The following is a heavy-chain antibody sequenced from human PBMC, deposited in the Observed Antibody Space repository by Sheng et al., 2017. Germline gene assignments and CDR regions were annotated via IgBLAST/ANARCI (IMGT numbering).Heavy chain of an antibody. J-gene: IGHJ4*02. CDR2: IKEDGSGK. CDR1: GFTFSTYW. CDR3: AREFGRPEQAPLCDY. D-gene: IGHD3-16*01. Sequence: EVQLVESGGGLVQPGGSLRLSCSASGFTFSTYWMTWVRQAPGKGLEWVANIKEDGSGKYYVDSVKGRFTIYRDNAKNSLYLQMDSLRAEDTAVYYCAREFGRPEQAPLCDYWGQGTLVTVSS. V-gene: IGHV3-7*01.